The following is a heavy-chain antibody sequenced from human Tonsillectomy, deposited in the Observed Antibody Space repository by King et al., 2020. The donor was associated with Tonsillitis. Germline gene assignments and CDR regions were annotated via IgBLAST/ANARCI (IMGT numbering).Heavy chain of an antibody. CDR1: GFTFSSYW. D-gene: IGHD3-22*01. CDR3: ARGGKRITMIVVLRGGGVDYGMDV. J-gene: IGHJ6*02. V-gene: IGHV3-7*03. Sequence: DVQLVESGGGLVQPGGSLRLSCAASGFTFSSYWMNWVRQAPGKGLEWVANIKQDGSEKNYVDSVKGRFTISRDNAKNSLFLQMNSLRAEDTALYYCARGGKRITMIVVLRGGGVDYGMDVWGQGTTVTVSS. CDR2: IKQDGSEK.